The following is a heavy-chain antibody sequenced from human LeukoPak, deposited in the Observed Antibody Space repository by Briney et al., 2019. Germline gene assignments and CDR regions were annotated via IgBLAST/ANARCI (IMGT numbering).Heavy chain of an antibody. J-gene: IGHJ3*02. D-gene: IGHD3-10*01. CDR2: ISSSSSYI. Sequence: KPGGSLRLSCAASGFTFSSYSMNWVRQAPGKGLEWVSSISSSSSYIYYADSVKGRFTISRDNAKNSLYLQMNSLRAEDTAVYYCAREINYYGSGSYYNAGYDAFDIWGQGTMVTVSS. CDR3: AREINYYGSGSYYNAGYDAFDI. V-gene: IGHV3-21*01. CDR1: GFTFSSYS.